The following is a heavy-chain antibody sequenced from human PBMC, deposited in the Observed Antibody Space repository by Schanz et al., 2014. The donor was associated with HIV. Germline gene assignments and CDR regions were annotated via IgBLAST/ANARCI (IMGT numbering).Heavy chain of an antibody. CDR2: IIPIFGTK. Sequence: QVQLVQSGAEVKKPGSSVKVSCKASGGTFSSYAISWVRQAPGQGLEWMGGIIPIFGTKNYAQKFQGRVTITGDDSTSTAYMQLSSLRPEDTALYYCANVRFDTVLWWGDAFLIWGRGTMVTVSS. D-gene: IGHD5-18*01. J-gene: IGHJ3*02. V-gene: IGHV1-69*01. CDR1: GGTFSSYA. CDR3: ANVRFDTVLWWGDAFLI.